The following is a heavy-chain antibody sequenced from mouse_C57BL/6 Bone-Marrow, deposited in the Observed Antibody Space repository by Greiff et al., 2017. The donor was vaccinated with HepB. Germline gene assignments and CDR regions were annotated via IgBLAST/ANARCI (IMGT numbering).Heavy chain of an antibody. CDR2: IYPGSGST. Sequence: QVHVKQPGAELVKPGASVKMSCKASGYTFTSYWITWVKQRPGQGLEWIGDIYPGSGSTNYNEKFKSKATLTVDTSSSTAYMQLSSLTSEDSAVYYCARSVTTVVAPFGYWGQGTTLTVSS. J-gene: IGHJ2*01. V-gene: IGHV1-55*01. D-gene: IGHD1-1*01. CDR3: ARSVTTVVAPFGY. CDR1: GYTFTSYW.